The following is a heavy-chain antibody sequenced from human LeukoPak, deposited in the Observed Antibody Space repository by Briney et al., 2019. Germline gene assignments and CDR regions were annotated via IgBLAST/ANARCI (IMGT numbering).Heavy chain of an antibody. D-gene: IGHD3-16*01. CDR1: GFTFSSYG. V-gene: IGHV3-30*03. CDR2: ISYDGSNK. J-gene: IGHJ4*02. Sequence: QTGGSLRLSCAASGFTFSSYGMHWVRQAPGKGLEWVAVISYDGSNKYYADSVKGRFTISRDNSKNTLYLQMNSLRAEDTALYYCAREYLEYYDYVWGSYPFDYWGQGTLVTVSS. CDR3: AREYLEYYDYVWGSYPFDY.